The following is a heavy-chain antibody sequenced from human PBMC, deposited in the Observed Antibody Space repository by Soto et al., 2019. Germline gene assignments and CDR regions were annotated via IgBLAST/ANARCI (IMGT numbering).Heavy chain of an antibody. J-gene: IGHJ5*02. Sequence: SETLSLACAVSGGSISSGGYSWSWIRQPPGKGLEWIGYIYHSGSTYYNPSLKSRVTISVDRSKNQFSLKLSSVTAADTAVYYCARVPDRWGQGTLVSVSS. CDR1: GGSISSGGYS. CDR2: IYHSGST. D-gene: IGHD2-2*01. V-gene: IGHV4-30-2*01. CDR3: ARVPDR.